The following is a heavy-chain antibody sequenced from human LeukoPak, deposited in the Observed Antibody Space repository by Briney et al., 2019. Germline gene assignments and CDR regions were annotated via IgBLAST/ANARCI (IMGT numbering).Heavy chain of an antibody. J-gene: IGHJ3*02. CDR3: ASSGVIIGRAVPVEPARDLGHAFDI. CDR1: GYTFTGYY. V-gene: IGHV1-46*01. Sequence: ASVKVSCKASGYTFTGYYMHWVRQAPGQGLEWMGIINPSGGSTSYAQKFQGRVTMTRDMSTSTVYMELSSLRSEDTAVYYCASSGVIIGRAVPVEPARDLGHAFDIWGQGTMVTVSS. CDR2: INPSGGST. D-gene: IGHD2-8*02.